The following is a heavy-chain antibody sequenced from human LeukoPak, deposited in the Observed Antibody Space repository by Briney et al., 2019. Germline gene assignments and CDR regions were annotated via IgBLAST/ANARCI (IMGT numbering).Heavy chain of an antibody. CDR3: ARVRGVSTGYRPIDY. V-gene: IGHV3-33*01. Sequence: GGSLRLSCAASGFTFSTSGMHWVRQAPGKGLEWVAVIWYDGSNKHYAESVKGRFSISRDNSKSTLYLQMNSLRAEDTAVYYCARVRGVSTGYRPIDYWGQGTLVTVSS. CDR2: IWYDGSNK. D-gene: IGHD3-22*01. J-gene: IGHJ4*02. CDR1: GFTFSTSG.